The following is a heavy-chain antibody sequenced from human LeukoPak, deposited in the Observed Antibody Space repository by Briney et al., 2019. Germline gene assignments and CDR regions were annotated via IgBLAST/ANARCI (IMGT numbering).Heavy chain of an antibody. Sequence: PGGSLRLSCAASGFTFSSYSMNWVRQAPGKGLEWVSSISSSSSYIYYADSVKGRFTISRDNAKNSLYLQMNSLRAEDTAVYYCARDLGCGGNSGSFCTAPIGDWGQGTLVTVSS. J-gene: IGHJ4*02. CDR2: ISSSSSYI. D-gene: IGHD4-23*01. CDR1: GFTFSSYS. CDR3: ARDLGCGGNSGSFCTAPIGD. V-gene: IGHV3-21*01.